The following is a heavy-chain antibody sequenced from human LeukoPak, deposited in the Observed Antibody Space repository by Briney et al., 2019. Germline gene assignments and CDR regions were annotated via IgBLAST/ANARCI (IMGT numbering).Heavy chain of an antibody. CDR2: INHSGST. CDR3: ARAPLIPYCSGGSCHDYYYYGMDV. V-gene: IGHV4-34*01. Sequence: PLETLSLTCAVYGGSFSGYYWSWIRQPPGKGLEWIGEINHSGSTNYNPSLKSRVTISVDTSKNQFSLKLSSVTAADTAVYYCARAPLIPYCSGGSCHDYYYYGMDVWGQGTTVTVSS. D-gene: IGHD2-15*01. CDR1: GGSFSGYY. J-gene: IGHJ6*02.